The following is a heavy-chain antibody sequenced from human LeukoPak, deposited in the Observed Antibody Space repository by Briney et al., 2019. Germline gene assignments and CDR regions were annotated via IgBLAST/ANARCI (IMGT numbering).Heavy chain of an antibody. J-gene: IGHJ4*02. D-gene: IGHD2-21*01. CDR1: GYTFSSYG. V-gene: IGHV3-33*01. CDR3: ARDGGIGLDY. CDR2: IWYDESKK. Sequence: PGGSLRLSCVASGYTFSSYGMHWVRQAPGKGLQWVAVIWYDESKKYYTDSVKGRFTISRGVSKNTLYLQMNSLRAEDTAMYYCARDGGIGLDYWGQGTLVTVSS.